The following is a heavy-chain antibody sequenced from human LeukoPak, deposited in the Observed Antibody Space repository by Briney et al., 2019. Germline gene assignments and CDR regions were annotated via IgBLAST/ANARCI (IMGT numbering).Heavy chain of an antibody. J-gene: IGHJ4*02. CDR3: ARAMVTTGYYFDY. CDR1: GATLTIYA. D-gene: IGHD4-17*01. CDR2: IIPILGIA. Sequence: SVTVSCKASGATLTIYANSWVRKAPGQGLEWMGRIIPILGIANYAQKFQGRVTITADKSTSTAYMELSSLRPEDTAVYYCARAMVTTGYYFDYWGQGTLVTVSS. V-gene: IGHV1-69*04.